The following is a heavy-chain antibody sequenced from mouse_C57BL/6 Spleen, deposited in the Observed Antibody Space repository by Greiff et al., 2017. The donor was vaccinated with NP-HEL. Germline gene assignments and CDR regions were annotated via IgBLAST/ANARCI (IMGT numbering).Heavy chain of an antibody. V-gene: IGHV5-6*02. Sequence: DVMLVESGGDLVKPGGSLKLSCAASGFTFSSYGMSWVRQTPDKRLEWVATISSGGSYTYYPDSVKGRFTISRDNAKNTLYLQMSSLKSEDTAMYYCARHEDYGSSYRPWFAYWGQGTLVTVSA. D-gene: IGHD1-1*01. CDR1: GFTFSSYG. J-gene: IGHJ3*01. CDR3: ARHEDYGSSYRPWFAY. CDR2: ISSGGSYT.